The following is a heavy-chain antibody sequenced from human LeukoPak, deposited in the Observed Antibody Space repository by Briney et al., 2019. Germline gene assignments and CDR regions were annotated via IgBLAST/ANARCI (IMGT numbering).Heavy chain of an antibody. J-gene: IGHJ3*02. V-gene: IGHV4-61*02. Sequence: SQTLSLTCTVSGGSISSGDYYWSWIRQPAGKGLEWIGRIYTSGSTNYNPSLKSRVTISVDTSKNQFSLKLSSVTAADTAVYYCARGYRTGAFDIWGQGTMVTVSS. CDR1: GGSISSGDYY. CDR3: ARGYRTGAFDI. D-gene: IGHD5-18*01. CDR2: IYTSGST.